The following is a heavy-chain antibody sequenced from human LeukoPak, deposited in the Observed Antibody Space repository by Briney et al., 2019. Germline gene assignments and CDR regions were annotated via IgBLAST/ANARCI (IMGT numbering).Heavy chain of an antibody. J-gene: IGHJ4*02. CDR1: GFTFSSYS. V-gene: IGHV3-21*01. CDR3: ARKQIAAAGNPFDY. Sequence: GGSLRLSCAASGFTFSSYSMNWVRQAPGKGLEWVSSISSSSSYIYYADSVKGRFTISRDDAKNSLYLQMNSLRAEDTAVYYCARKQIAAAGNPFDYWGQGTLVTVSS. CDR2: ISSSSSYI. D-gene: IGHD6-13*01.